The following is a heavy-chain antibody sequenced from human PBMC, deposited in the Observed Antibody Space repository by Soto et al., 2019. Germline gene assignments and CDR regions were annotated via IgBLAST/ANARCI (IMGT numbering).Heavy chain of an antibody. CDR1: SGSISGSY. CDR3: ARHATGGTYPLDY. Sequence: QVQLQESGPGLVKPSETLSLTCTVSSGSISGSYWAWIRQPPGKGLEYIGHIYYTGSTNYSPSLQSRVTMAVDTSKNQCSLKLTSVTAADTAVYYCARHATGGTYPLDYWGQGTLVTVSS. CDR2: IYYTGST. D-gene: IGHD1-26*01. J-gene: IGHJ4*02. V-gene: IGHV4-59*08.